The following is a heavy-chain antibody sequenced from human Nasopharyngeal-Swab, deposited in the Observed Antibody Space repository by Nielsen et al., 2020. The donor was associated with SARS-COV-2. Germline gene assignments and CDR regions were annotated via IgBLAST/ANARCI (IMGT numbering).Heavy chain of an antibody. V-gene: IGHV3-30-3*01. CDR3: ARPYSGSYFHGMDV. D-gene: IGHD1-26*01. J-gene: IGHJ6*02. CDR2: ISYDGSNK. Sequence: WIHQPPGKGLEWVAVISYDGSNKYYADSVKGRFTISRDNSKNTLYLQMNSLRAEDTAVYYCARPYSGSYFHGMDVWGQGTTVTVSS.